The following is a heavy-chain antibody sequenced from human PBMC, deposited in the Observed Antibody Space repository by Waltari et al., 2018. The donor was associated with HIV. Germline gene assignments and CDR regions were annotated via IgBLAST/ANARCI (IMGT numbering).Heavy chain of an antibody. CDR2: IYTSWST. CDR3: ARDMVCSSTSCSDWFDP. V-gene: IGHV4-4*07. J-gene: IGHJ5*02. CDR1: GGSISSYY. Sequence: QVQLQESGPGLVKPSETLSLTCTVSGGSISSYYWSWIRQPAGKGLEWIGRIYTSWSTTHTPSLKSRVTMSVDTSKNQFSLKLSSVTAADTAVYYCARDMVCSSTSCSDWFDPWGQGTLVTVSS. D-gene: IGHD2-2*01.